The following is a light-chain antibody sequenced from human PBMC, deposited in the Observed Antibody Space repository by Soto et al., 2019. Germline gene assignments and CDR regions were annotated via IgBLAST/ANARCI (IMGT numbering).Light chain of an antibody. CDR3: SSYAGINNLGV. V-gene: IGLV2-8*01. CDR1: SSDVGGYKY. J-gene: IGLJ1*01. Sequence: ALTQPPSASGSPGQSVTISCTGTSSDVGGYKYVSWYQQHPGKAPKLMIFEVNKRPSGVPDRFSGSKSGNTAALTVSGLQAEDEADYYCSSYAGINNLGVVGTGTKLTVL. CDR2: EVN.